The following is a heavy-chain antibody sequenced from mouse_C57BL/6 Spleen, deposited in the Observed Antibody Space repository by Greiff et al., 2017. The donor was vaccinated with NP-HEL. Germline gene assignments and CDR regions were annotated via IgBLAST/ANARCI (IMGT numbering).Heavy chain of an antibody. CDR3: ARKDYSNYVFAY. D-gene: IGHD2-5*01. CDR2: ISGGGGNT. CDR1: GFTFSSYT. J-gene: IGHJ3*01. V-gene: IGHV5-9*01. Sequence: EVHLVESGGGLVKPGGSLKLSCAASGFTFSSYTMSWVRQTPEKRLEWVATISGGGGNTYYPDSVKGRFTISRDNAKNTLYLQMSSLRSEYTALYYCARKDYSNYVFAYWGQGTLVTVSA.